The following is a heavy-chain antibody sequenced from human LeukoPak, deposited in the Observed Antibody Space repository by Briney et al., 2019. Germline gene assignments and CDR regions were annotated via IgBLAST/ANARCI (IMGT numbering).Heavy chain of an antibody. D-gene: IGHD3-9*01. V-gene: IGHV3-7*01. CDR3: ARDLRRADFDWLLEYYFDY. CDR1: GFTFSSYW. CDR2: IKQDGSEI. J-gene: IGHJ4*02. Sequence: PGGSLRLSCAASGFTFSSYWMSWVRQAPGKGLEWVANIKQDGSEIYYVDSVKGRFTISRDNAKNSLYLQMNSLRAEDTAVFYCARDLRRADFDWLLEYYFDYWGQGTLVTVSS.